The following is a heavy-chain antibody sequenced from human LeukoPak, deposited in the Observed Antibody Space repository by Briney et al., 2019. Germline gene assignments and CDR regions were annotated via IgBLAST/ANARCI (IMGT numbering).Heavy chain of an antibody. V-gene: IGHV3-30*18. Sequence: PGRSLRLSCAASGLTFSSCGMHWVRQAPGKGLEWVAVISYDGTIRNYADSVKGRFTISRDNSKNTLYLQMNSLTAEDTAQYYCAKGGCSSTTCYLANPWGQGTLVTVSS. CDR2: ISYDGTIR. CDR3: AKGGCSSTTCYLANP. CDR1: GLTFSSCG. J-gene: IGHJ5*02. D-gene: IGHD2-2*01.